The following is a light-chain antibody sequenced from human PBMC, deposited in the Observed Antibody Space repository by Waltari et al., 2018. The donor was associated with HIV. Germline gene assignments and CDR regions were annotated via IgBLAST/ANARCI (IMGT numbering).Light chain of an antibody. V-gene: IGKV3-15*01. CDR3: QQYNVWPPNT. CDR2: AAV. Sequence: EIVLTHSPLTLSVSPGDRAILSCRASQTRDNNLAWYQQKPGQAPSLLIYAAVPRAPGIPTMFSGSGSGTRFTLTISSRQSEDFAVYYCQQYNVWPPNTFGQGTKVEIK. J-gene: IGKJ2*01. CDR1: QTRDNN.